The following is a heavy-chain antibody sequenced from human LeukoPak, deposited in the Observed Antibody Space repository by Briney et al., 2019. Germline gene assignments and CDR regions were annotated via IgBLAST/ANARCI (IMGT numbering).Heavy chain of an antibody. V-gene: IGHV4-39*07. D-gene: IGHD6-13*01. J-gene: IGHJ4*02. CDR2: IYYSGSN. CDR1: GGSISRSSYY. CDR3: GRGDSNTWYPSGRHFDN. Sequence: SETLSLTCTVSGGSISRSSYYWGWIRQPPGKGLEWIGSIYYSGSNYYNSSLESRVTISIDTSRTQVSLKLNSVTAADTAMYYCGRGDSNTWYPSGRHFDNWGQGILVSVSS.